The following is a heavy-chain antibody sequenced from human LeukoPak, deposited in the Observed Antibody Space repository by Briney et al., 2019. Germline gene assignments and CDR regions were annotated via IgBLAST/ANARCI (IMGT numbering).Heavy chain of an antibody. CDR3: AVGVQTYFDY. V-gene: IGHV4-31*11. J-gene: IGHJ4*02. CDR2: IFYNGST. CDR1: SDSIGGGGYY. D-gene: IGHD1-1*01. Sequence: SQTLSLTCAVSSDSIGGGGYYWSWIRQHPGKGLEWIGSIFYNGSTYFNPSLKSRLTISVDTSKKQFSLKLSSVTAADTAVYYCAVGVQTYFDYWGQGTLVTVSS.